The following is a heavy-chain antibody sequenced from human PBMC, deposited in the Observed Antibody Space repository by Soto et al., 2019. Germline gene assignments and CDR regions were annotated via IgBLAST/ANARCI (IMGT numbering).Heavy chain of an antibody. V-gene: IGHV3-74*01. CDR1: GFTFSTCW. CDR3: VRGFDA. Sequence: GGSLRLSCAATGFTFSTCWVQSERQAPGKGLVWVSRINSDGSSTGYADSVKGRFTISRDNAKNTLSLQMNSLRDEDTAVYYCVRGFDAWGQGTLVNVSS. J-gene: IGHJ3*01. CDR2: INSDGSST.